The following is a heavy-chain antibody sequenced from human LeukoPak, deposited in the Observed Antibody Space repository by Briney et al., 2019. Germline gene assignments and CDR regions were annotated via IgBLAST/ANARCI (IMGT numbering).Heavy chain of an antibody. J-gene: IGHJ4*02. CDR3: ARGMYSSGWYGSHFDY. CDR2: INHSGST. V-gene: IGHV4-34*01. CDR1: GGSFSGYY. Sequence: PSETLSLTCAVYGGSFSGYYWNWIRQPPGKGLEWIGEINHSGSTNYNPSLKSRVTISVDTSKNQFSLKLSSVTAADTAVYYCARGMYSSGWYGSHFDYWGQGTLVTVSS. D-gene: IGHD6-19*01.